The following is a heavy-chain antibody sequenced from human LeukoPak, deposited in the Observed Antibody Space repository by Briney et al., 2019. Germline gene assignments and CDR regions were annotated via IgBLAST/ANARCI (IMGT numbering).Heavy chain of an antibody. Sequence: ASVKVSCKASGYTFTSYAMNWVRQAPGQGLEWMGWINTNTGNPTYAQGFTGRFVFSLDTSVSTAYLQISSLKAEDTAVNYCARDPFPISNPPIFDYWGQGTLVTVSS. CDR2: INTNTGNP. CDR3: ARDPFPISNPPIFDY. D-gene: IGHD2/OR15-2a*01. V-gene: IGHV7-4-1*02. CDR1: GYTFTSYA. J-gene: IGHJ4*02.